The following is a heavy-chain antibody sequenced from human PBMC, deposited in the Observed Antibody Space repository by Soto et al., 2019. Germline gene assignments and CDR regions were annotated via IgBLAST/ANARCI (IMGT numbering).Heavy chain of an antibody. V-gene: IGHV3-30*03. CDR3: ARVGKGAYDFWSGYSHNWFDP. Sequence: PGGSLRLSCAASGFTFSSYGMHWVRQAPGKGLEWVAVISYDGSNKYYADSVKGRFTISRDNSKNTLYLQMNSLRAEDTAVYYCARVGKGAYDFWSGYSHNWFDPWGQGTLVTVSS. J-gene: IGHJ5*02. D-gene: IGHD3-3*01. CDR1: GFTFSSYG. CDR2: ISYDGSNK.